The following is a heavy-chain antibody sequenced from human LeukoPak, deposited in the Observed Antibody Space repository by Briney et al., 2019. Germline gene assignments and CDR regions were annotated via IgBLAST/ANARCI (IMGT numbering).Heavy chain of an antibody. D-gene: IGHD3-9*01. CDR3: ARAETGTCQN. V-gene: IGHV4-59*08. CDR1: GGSISSYY. J-gene: IGHJ4*02. Sequence: SETLSLTCTVSGGSISSYYWSWIRQPPGKGLEWIGYIYYSGSTNYNPSLKSRVTISVDTSKNQFSLKLSSVTAADTAVYFCARAETGTCQNWGQGTLVTVSS. CDR2: IYYSGST.